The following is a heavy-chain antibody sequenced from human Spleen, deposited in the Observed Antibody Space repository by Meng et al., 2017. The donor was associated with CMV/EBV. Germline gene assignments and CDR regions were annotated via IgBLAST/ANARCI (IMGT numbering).Heavy chain of an antibody. CDR2: IYYSGST. CDR1: GGSISSGDYY. Sequence: TVSGGSISSGDYYWSWIRQPPGKGLEWIGYIYYSGSTYYNPSLKSRVTISVDTSKNQFSLKLSSVTAADTAVYYCARDEPQEHWFDPWGQGTLVTVSS. D-gene: IGHD1-14*01. CDR3: ARDEPQEHWFDP. J-gene: IGHJ5*02. V-gene: IGHV4-30-4*08.